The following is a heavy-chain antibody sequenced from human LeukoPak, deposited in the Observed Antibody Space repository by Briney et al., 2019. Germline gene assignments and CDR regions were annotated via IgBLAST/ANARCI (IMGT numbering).Heavy chain of an antibody. CDR1: GFTFSSYA. V-gene: IGHV3-23*01. D-gene: IGHD6-19*01. CDR2: ISGSGGST. J-gene: IGHJ5*02. CDR3: AKDPSSGWSPDYNWFDP. Sequence: GGSLRLSCAASGFTFSSYAMSWVRQAPGKGLEWVSDISGSGGSTYYADSVKGRFTISRDNSKNTLYLQMNSLRAEDTAVYYCAKDPSSGWSPDYNWFDPWGQGTLVTVSS.